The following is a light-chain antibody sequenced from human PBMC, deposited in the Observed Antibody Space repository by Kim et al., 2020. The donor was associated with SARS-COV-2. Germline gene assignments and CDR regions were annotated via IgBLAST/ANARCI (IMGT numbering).Light chain of an antibody. Sequence: GDGVTITCLASQSITRWLAWYQQKPGKAPNLLIYDASNLVSGVPSRFSGSGYGTEFTLSISSLQPDDSATYYCQQYKSYSYTFGLGTKLEI. CDR2: DAS. J-gene: IGKJ2*01. V-gene: IGKV1-5*01. CDR1: QSITRW. CDR3: QQYKSYSYT.